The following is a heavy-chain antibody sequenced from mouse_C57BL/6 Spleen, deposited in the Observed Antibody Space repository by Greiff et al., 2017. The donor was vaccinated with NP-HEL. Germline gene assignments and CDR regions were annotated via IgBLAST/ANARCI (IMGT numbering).Heavy chain of an antibody. CDR1: GYAFRSFW. Sequence: VQLVESGPELVKPGASVKISCKAFGYAFRSFWMNWVKQRPGKGPEWIGRIYSGDGDSIYNGKFKGKATLTADKSSSTAYMQLSSLTSEDSAVYFCARSRDDYDGFAYWGQGTLVTVSA. CDR3: ARSRDDYDGFAY. D-gene: IGHD2-4*01. CDR2: IYSGDGDS. J-gene: IGHJ3*01. V-gene: IGHV1-82*01.